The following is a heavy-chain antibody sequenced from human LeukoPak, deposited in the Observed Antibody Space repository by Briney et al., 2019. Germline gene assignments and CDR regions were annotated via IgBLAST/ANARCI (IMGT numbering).Heavy chain of an antibody. CDR1: GFIFSSYS. D-gene: IGHD6-13*01. J-gene: IGHJ4*02. CDR3: AKSSSSWSYYFNY. CDR2: IGLASGVT. V-gene: IGHV3-48*01. Sequence: PGGSLRLSCAASGFIFSSYSMNWVRQAPGRGLEWISYIGLASGVTSYADSVKGRFAISSDNSKNTLYLQMNSLRAEDTAVYFCAKSSSSWSYYFNYWGQGTLVTVSS.